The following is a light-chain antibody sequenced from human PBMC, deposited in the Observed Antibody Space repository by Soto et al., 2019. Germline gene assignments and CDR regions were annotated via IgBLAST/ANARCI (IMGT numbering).Light chain of an antibody. J-gene: IGLJ2*01. V-gene: IGLV3-21*02. Sequence: SYELAQPPSVSVAPGQTARITCGGHNIRSKSVHWYQQRPEQAPVQVVYDDGDQPSWIPERFSGSNSGNTATLTISRVEGGDEADYYCQVWDSNSDHVVFGGGTKVTVL. CDR2: DDG. CDR3: QVWDSNSDHVV. CDR1: NIRSKS.